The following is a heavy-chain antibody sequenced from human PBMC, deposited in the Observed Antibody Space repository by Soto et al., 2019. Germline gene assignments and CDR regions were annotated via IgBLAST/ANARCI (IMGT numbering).Heavy chain of an antibody. D-gene: IGHD1-1*01. V-gene: IGHV3-23*01. J-gene: IGHJ5*02. Sequence: GGSLRLSCAASGFSLRSYAMSWVRQAPGKGLEWISSVSGDSYSTYYADSVMGRFTISRDNFRNTLYLQMSNLRDEDTAVYYCANLLYSNDVLTKSWGQGTLVTVSS. CDR1: GFSLRSYA. CDR3: ANLLYSNDVLTKS. CDR2: VSGDSYST.